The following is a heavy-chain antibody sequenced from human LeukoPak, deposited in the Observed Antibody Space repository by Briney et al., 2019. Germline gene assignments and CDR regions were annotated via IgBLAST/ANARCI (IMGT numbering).Heavy chain of an antibody. CDR2: ISGSGGST. V-gene: IGHV3-23*01. J-gene: IGHJ5*02. D-gene: IGHD2-15*01. Sequence: PGGSLRLSCAASGFTFSSYAMSWVRQAPGKGLEWVSAISGSGGSTYYADSVKGRFTISRDNSKNTLYLQMNSLRAEDTAVYYCARVSWGVGFYWFDPWGQGTLVTVSS. CDR3: ARVSWGVGFYWFDP. CDR1: GFTFSSYA.